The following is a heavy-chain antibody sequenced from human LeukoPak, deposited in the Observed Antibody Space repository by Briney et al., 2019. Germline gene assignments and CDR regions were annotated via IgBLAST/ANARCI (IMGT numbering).Heavy chain of an antibody. CDR1: GGSISSYY. CDR3: AREGINARAFDI. Sequence: SETLSLTCTVSGGSISSYYWSWIRQPPGKGLEWIGYIYYSGSTNYNPSLKSRVTISVDTSKNQFSLKLSSVTAADTAVYYCAREGINARAFDIWGQGTMVTVSS. CDR2: IYYSGST. D-gene: IGHD2-15*01. J-gene: IGHJ3*02. V-gene: IGHV4-59*01.